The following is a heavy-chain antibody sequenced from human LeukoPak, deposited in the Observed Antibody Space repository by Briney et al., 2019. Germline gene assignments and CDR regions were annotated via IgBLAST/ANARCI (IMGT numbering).Heavy chain of an antibody. CDR3: ARERVTTTSFDY. CDR1: GFTFTNYW. Sequence: GGSLRLSCAASGFTFTNYWMNWLRQAPGKGLEWVANTKQDGGAKNYVDSVKGRFTISRDNAKNSPYLQMNNLRVEDTAVYYCARERVTTTSFDYWGQGVLVTVSS. V-gene: IGHV3-7*01. J-gene: IGHJ4*02. D-gene: IGHD2/OR15-2a*01. CDR2: TKQDGGAK.